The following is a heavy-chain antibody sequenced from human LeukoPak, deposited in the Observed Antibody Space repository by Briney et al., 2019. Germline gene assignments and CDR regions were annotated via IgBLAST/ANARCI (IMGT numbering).Heavy chain of an antibody. CDR3: ARGGMRGKISYTYYYMDV. J-gene: IGHJ6*03. V-gene: IGHV3-23*01. Sequence: GGSLRLSCAASGFTFRSYGMNRVRQAPGKELEWVSGFSGSTGSTHYADSVKGRFTISRDNSRDTLSLQMNSLRGEDTAVYYCARGGMRGKISYTYYYMDVWGKGTTVTVSS. CDR1: GFTFRSYG. CDR2: FSGSTGST. D-gene: IGHD2-2*02.